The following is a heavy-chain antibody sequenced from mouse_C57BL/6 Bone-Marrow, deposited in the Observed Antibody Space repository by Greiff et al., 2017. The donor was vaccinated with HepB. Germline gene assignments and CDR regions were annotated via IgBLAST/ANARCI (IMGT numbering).Heavy chain of an antibody. D-gene: IGHD1-1*01. CDR2: IDPNSGGT. CDR3: ARTYYYGSSYYFDY. V-gene: IGHV1-72*01. CDR1: GYTFTSYW. Sequence: QSCKASGYTFTSYWMHWVKQRPGRGLEWIGRIDPNSGGTKYNEKFKSKATLTVDKPSSTAYMQLSSLTSEDSAVYYCARTYYYGSSYYFDYWGQGTTLTVSS. J-gene: IGHJ2*01.